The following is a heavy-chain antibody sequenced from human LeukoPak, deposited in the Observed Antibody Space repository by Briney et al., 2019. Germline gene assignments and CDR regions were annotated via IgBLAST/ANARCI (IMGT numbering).Heavy chain of an antibody. V-gene: IGHV3-23*01. CDR2: ISGSGGST. Sequence: GGSLRLSCAASGFTFSSCAMSWVRQAPGKGLEWVSAISGSGGSTYYADSVKGRFTISRDNAKNSLYLQMNSLRAEDTAVYYCARDGFITMVRGVMDYWGQGTLVTVSS. J-gene: IGHJ4*02. D-gene: IGHD3-10*01. CDR1: GFTFSSCA. CDR3: ARDGFITMVRGVMDY.